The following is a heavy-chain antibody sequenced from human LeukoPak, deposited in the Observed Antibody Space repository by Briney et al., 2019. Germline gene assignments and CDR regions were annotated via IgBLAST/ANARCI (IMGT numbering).Heavy chain of an antibody. J-gene: IGHJ4*02. V-gene: IGHV3-23*01. CDR1: GFTFSSYA. D-gene: IGHD3-10*01. CDR3: AKESGWFGELFDY. CDR2: TSGSGGST. Sequence: PAGGSLRLSCAASGFTFSSYAMSWVRQAPGKGLEWVSATSGSGGSTYYADSVKGRFTISRDNSKNTLYLQMNSLRAEDTAVYYCAKESGWFGELFDYWGQGTLVTVSS.